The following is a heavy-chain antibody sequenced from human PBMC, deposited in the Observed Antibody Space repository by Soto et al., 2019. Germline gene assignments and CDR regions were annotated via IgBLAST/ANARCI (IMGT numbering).Heavy chain of an antibody. CDR3: AKTMGGAFDI. CDR1: GGSFSGYY. J-gene: IGHJ3*02. D-gene: IGHD2-8*01. CDR2: INQRGSA. Sequence: KPSETLSLTCSVYGGSFSGYYWSWIRQPPGKGLEWIGEINQRGSANYNPSLKSRVTISVDTSKNQFSLRLNSVTAADTGVYYCAKTMGGAFDIWGQGTMVTVSS. V-gene: IGHV4-34*01.